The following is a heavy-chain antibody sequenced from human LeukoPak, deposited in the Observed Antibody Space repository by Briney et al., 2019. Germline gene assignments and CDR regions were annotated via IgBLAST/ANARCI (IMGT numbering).Heavy chain of an antibody. CDR3: ARGYYDSSGYYGAYFQH. J-gene: IGHJ1*01. Sequence: GGSPRLSCAASGFTFSSYSMNWVRQAPGKGLEWVSSISSSSSYIYYADSVKGRFTISRDNAKNSLYQQMNSLRAEDTAVYDCARGYYDSSGYYGAYFQHWGQGTLVTVSS. CDR1: GFTFSSYS. V-gene: IGHV3-21*01. D-gene: IGHD3-22*01. CDR2: ISSSSSYI.